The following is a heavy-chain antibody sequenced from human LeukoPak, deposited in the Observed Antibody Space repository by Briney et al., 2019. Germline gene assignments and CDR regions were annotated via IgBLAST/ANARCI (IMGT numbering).Heavy chain of an antibody. Sequence: GGSLRLSCVVSESAFSRLWMNWVRQAPGKGLEWVSYISSSSSTIYYADSVKGRFTISRDNAKNSLYLQMNSLRAEDTAVYYCARDRSGSYSYDAFDIWGQGTMVTVSS. D-gene: IGHD1-26*01. CDR3: ARDRSGSYSYDAFDI. CDR2: ISSSSSTI. V-gene: IGHV3-48*04. CDR1: ESAFSRLW. J-gene: IGHJ3*02.